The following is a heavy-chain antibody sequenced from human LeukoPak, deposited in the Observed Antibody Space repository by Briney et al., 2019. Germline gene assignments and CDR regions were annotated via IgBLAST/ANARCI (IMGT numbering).Heavy chain of an antibody. CDR1: GGSFSGYY. V-gene: IGHV4-34*01. D-gene: IGHD1-26*01. J-gene: IGHJ4*02. Sequence: SETLSLTCAVYGGSFSGYYWSWIRQPPGKGLEWIGEINHSGSTNYNPSLQSRVTISIDMSKNQFSLGLNSVTAADTAMYYCVKSGGYGLIDYWGQGTLVTVSS. CDR3: VKSGGYGLIDY. CDR2: INHSGST.